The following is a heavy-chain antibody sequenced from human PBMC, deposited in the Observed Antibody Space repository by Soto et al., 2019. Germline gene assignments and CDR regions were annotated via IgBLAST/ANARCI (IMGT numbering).Heavy chain of an antibody. Sequence: ASETLSLTCTVSGGSIGSYYWSWIRQPAGKGLEWIGRIYTSGSTNYNPSLKSRVTMSVDTSKNQFSLKLSSVTAADTAVYYCARDRRISRYCSGGSCSNWFDPWGQGTLVTVSS. CDR1: GGSIGSYY. J-gene: IGHJ5*02. CDR2: IYTSGST. D-gene: IGHD2-15*01. V-gene: IGHV4-4*07. CDR3: ARDRRISRYCSGGSCSNWFDP.